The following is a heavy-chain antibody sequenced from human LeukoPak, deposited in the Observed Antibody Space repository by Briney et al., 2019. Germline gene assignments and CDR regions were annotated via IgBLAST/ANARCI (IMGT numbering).Heavy chain of an antibody. J-gene: IGHJ6*03. CDR3: ARAAGDYVDYDYFYYMDV. Sequence: GASVKLSCKASGYTFTVYYMHWVREAPGQGLEWMGWINPTSGGTKYAQKFQGRVTMTRDTSISTAYMELNTLRSDDTAMYYCARAAGDYVDYDYFYYMDVWGKGTTVTISS. CDR1: GYTFTVYY. V-gene: IGHV1-2*02. D-gene: IGHD4-17*01. CDR2: INPTSGGT.